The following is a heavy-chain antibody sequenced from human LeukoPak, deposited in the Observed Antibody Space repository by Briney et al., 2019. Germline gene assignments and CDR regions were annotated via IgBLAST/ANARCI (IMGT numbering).Heavy chain of an antibody. J-gene: IGHJ4*02. CDR2: ISYDGSNK. CDR3: AKLKVFGSGSWDY. CDR1: GFTFSSYG. D-gene: IGHD3-10*01. Sequence: PGGSLRLSCAASGFTFSSYGMHWVRQAPGKGLEWVAVISYDGSNKYYADSVKGRFTISRDNSKNTLYLQMNSLRVEDTATYYCAKLKVFGSGSWDYWGQGSLVTVSS. V-gene: IGHV3-30*18.